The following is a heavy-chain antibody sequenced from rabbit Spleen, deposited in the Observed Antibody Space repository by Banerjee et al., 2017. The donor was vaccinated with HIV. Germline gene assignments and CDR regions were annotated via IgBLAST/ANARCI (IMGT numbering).Heavy chain of an antibody. CDR1: GVSFSNRYV. D-gene: IGHD1-1*01. J-gene: IGHJ6*01. CDR2: IDSGSRDFT. Sequence: LEESGGGLVQPEGSLTLTCTASGVSFSNRYVMSWVRQAPGKGLEWIACIDSGSRDFTYSASWAQGRFTISKTSSTTVTLQMTSLTVADTATYFCARDTSSSFSSYGMDLWGPGTLVTVS. CDR3: ARDTSSSFSSYGMDL. V-gene: IGHV1S45*01.